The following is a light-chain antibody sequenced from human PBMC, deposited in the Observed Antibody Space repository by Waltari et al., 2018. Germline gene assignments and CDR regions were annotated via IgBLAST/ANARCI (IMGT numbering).Light chain of an antibody. CDR2: GAS. Sequence: EIVLTQSPGTLSLSPGARATLPCRASQSVSSSYFAWYQQKPGQAPRLLIYGASSRATGIPDRFSGSGSGTDFTLTISRLEPEDFAVYYCQQYGSSPGVTFGPGTKVDIK. CDR1: QSVSSSY. V-gene: IGKV3-20*01. CDR3: QQYGSSPGVT. J-gene: IGKJ3*01.